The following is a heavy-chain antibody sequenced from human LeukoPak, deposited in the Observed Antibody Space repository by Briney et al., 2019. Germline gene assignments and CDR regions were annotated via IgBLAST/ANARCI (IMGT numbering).Heavy chain of an antibody. Sequence: SETLSLTCTVSGGSISSYYWSWIRQPPGKGLEWIGYIYDSGSTNYNPSLKSRVTISADMSKNQFSLRLRSVTAADTAVYYCARYSGYDLNWFDPWGQGTLVTVSS. J-gene: IGHJ5*02. CDR1: GGSISSYY. CDR2: IYDSGST. V-gene: IGHV4-59*01. D-gene: IGHD5-12*01. CDR3: ARYSGYDLNWFDP.